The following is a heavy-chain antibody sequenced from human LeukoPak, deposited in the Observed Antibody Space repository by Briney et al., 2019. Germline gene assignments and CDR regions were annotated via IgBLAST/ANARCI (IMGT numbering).Heavy chain of an antibody. J-gene: IGHJ4*02. CDR2: MSSGSSYM. Sequence: PGGSLRLSCAASGFTFSTYGMNWVRQAPGKGLEWISSMSSGSSYMYYADSVKGRFTISRDNAKNSLYLQMNSLRAEDTAVYYCARGRGSNYRYNFDYWGQGTLVTVFS. V-gene: IGHV3-21*01. CDR3: ARGRGSNYRYNFDY. D-gene: IGHD4-11*01. CDR1: GFTFSTYG.